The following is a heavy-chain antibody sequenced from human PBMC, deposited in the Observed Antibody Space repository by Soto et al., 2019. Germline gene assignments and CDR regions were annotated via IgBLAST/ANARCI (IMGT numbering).Heavy chain of an antibody. CDR3: ASLKLGHNFDY. Sequence: GGSLRLSCAPSGFTFSGYPMHWFRRAPGRGLEWVAVISYDGSNKYYADSVKGRFTISRDNSKNTLYLQMNSLRAEDTAVYYCASLKLGHNFDYWGQGTLGNVAS. D-gene: IGHD7-27*01. CDR2: ISYDGSNK. J-gene: IGHJ4*02. CDR1: GFTFSGYP. V-gene: IGHV3-30*04.